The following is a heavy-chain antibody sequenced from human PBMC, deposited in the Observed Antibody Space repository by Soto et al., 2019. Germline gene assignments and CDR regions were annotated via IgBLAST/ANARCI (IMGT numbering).Heavy chain of an antibody. D-gene: IGHD3-3*01. J-gene: IGHJ3*02. CDR3: ARAVERRSGITIFGVEHCDAFDI. Sequence: SETLSLTCTVSGGSISSYYWSWIRQPPGKGLEWIGYIYYSGSTNYNPSLKSRVTISVDTSKNQFSLKLSSVTAADTAVYYCARAVERRSGITIFGVEHCDAFDIWGQGTMVTVSS. CDR2: IYYSGST. CDR1: GGSISSYY. V-gene: IGHV4-59*01.